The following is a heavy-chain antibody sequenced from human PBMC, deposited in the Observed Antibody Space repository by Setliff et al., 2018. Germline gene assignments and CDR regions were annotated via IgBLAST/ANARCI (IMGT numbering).Heavy chain of an antibody. CDR1: GSSFSSYS. CDR2: KYYSGGT. D-gene: IGHD3-22*01. J-gene: IGHJ6*03. V-gene: IGHV4-59*08. CDR3: ARWRVRDSGYYPRLSYMDV. Sequence: SETLSLTCTVSGSSFSSYSWSWIRQPPGKGLEWIGYKYYSGGTNSNPSLKSRVTISVDTSKNQFSLKLSSVTVADTAVYYCARWRVRDSGYYPRLSYMDVWGKGTTVTVSS.